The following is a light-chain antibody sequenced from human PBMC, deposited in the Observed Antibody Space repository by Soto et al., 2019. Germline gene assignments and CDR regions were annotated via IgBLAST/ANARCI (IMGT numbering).Light chain of an antibody. CDR1: SSDVGGYDY. V-gene: IGLV2-14*01. CDR3: NSYTSNNTYV. Sequence: QSVLTQPASVSGSPGQSITISCTGTSSDVGGYDYVSWYQRHPGKAPELMIYDVSNRPSGVSNRFSGSKSGNTASLTISGLRAEDEADYYCNSYTSNNTYVFGTGTKVTVL. J-gene: IGLJ1*01. CDR2: DVS.